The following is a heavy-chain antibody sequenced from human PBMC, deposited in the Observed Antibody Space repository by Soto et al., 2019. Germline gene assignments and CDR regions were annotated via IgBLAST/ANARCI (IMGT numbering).Heavy chain of an antibody. Sequence: EVQLLESGGGLVQPGGSLRLSCAASGFTFSSYAMSWVRQAPGKGLEWVSAISGSGGSTYYADSVKGRFIISRDNSKNTLYLQMNSLRAEDTAVYYCAKVPPGYDSSGYYGIHAFDIWGQGTMVTVSS. V-gene: IGHV3-23*01. D-gene: IGHD3-22*01. CDR3: AKVPPGYDSSGYYGIHAFDI. CDR1: GFTFSSYA. J-gene: IGHJ3*02. CDR2: ISGSGGST.